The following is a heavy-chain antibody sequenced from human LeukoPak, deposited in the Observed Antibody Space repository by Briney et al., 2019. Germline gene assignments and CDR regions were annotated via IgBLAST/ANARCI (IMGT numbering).Heavy chain of an antibody. J-gene: IGHJ4*02. CDR3: ARDLVRGVMEY. D-gene: IGHD3-10*01. V-gene: IGHV3-21*01. Sequence: KPGGSLRLSCAASGFTFSSYSMNWVRQAPGKGLEWVSSISSSSSYIYYADSVKGRFTISRDNAKNSLYLQMNSQRAEDTAVYYCARDLVRGVMEYWGQGTLVTVSS. CDR2: ISSSSSYI. CDR1: GFTFSSYS.